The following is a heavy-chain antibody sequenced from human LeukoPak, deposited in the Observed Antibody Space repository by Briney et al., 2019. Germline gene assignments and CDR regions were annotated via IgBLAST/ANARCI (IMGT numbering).Heavy chain of an antibody. J-gene: IGHJ4*02. V-gene: IGHV3-21*01. Sequence: GGSLRLSCAASGFTFRTYNLNWVRQAPGKGLEWVSAISSSSSYIYYADSVKGRFTISRDNAKNSVYLQMNSLIAEDTAVYYCARGTLVRGVFMDYWGQGTLVTVSS. D-gene: IGHD3-10*01. CDR1: GFTFRTYN. CDR3: ARGTLVRGVFMDY. CDR2: ISSSSSYI.